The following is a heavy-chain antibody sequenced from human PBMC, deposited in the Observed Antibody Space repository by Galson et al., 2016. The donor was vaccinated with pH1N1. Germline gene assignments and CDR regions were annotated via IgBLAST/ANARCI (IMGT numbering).Heavy chain of an antibody. CDR2: IYYGGKT. V-gene: IGHV4-31*02. Sequence: PDKGLEWIGYIYYGGKTYSNPSLKSRLTISVDTSKNQFSLKLNSATAADTAVYYCARDHCSGGSCYSGFDPWGQGILVTVSS. CDR3: ARDHCSGGSCYSGFDP. D-gene: IGHD2-15*01. J-gene: IGHJ5*02.